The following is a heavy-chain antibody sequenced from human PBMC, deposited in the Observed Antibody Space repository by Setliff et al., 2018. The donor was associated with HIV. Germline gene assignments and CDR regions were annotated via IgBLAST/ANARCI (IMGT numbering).Heavy chain of an antibody. CDR3: ARMGVGRSGSY. CDR2: ISSSSSYI. CDR1: GFTFSSYS. D-gene: IGHD1-26*01. Sequence: GGSLRLSCAASGFTFSSYSMNWVRQAPGKGLEWVSSISSSSSYIYYADSVKGRFTIARDNAKNSLYLQMNSLRAEDTAVYYCARMGVGRSGSYWGEGTTVTVSS. V-gene: IGHV3-21*01. J-gene: IGHJ6*04.